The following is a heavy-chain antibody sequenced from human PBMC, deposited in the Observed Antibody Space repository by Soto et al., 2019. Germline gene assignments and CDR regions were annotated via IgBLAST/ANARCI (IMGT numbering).Heavy chain of an antibody. CDR3: AADPRPQLVPIDY. CDR1: GFTFSSYW. CDR2: IQQHGSEK. Sequence: GVSLRLSCAASGFTFSSYWMRCVRQAPGKGLEWVANIQQHGSEKYYVDSVKGRFTISRDNAKNSLYLQMNSLRAEDTAVYFCAADPRPQLVPIDYWGQGT. J-gene: IGHJ4*02. V-gene: IGHV3-7*01. D-gene: IGHD6-6*01.